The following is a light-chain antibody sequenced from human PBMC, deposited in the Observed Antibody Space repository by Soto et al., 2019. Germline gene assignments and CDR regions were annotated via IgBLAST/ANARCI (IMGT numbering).Light chain of an antibody. CDR3: QQRSNWPST. Sequence: EVVMTQSPATLAVSPGEGATLSCRASQSVSSYLAWYQQKPGQAPRLLIYDASKRATGIPARFSGSGSGTDFTLTISSLEPEDFAVYYCQQRSNWPSTFGQGTRLEIK. CDR2: DAS. V-gene: IGKV3-11*01. J-gene: IGKJ5*01. CDR1: QSVSSY.